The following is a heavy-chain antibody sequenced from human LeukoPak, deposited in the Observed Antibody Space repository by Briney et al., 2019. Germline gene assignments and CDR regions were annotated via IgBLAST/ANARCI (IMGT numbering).Heavy chain of an antibody. J-gene: IGHJ4*02. CDR2: IYYSGST. CDR1: GGSISSYY. Sequence: TPSETLSLXCTVSGGSISSYYWSWIRQPPGKGLEWTGYIYYSGSTNYNPSLKSRVTISVDTSKNQFSLKLSSVTAADTAVYYCARDGGRRDSSGFEIDYWGQGTLVTVSS. V-gene: IGHV4-59*01. D-gene: IGHD3-22*01. CDR3: ARDGGRRDSSGFEIDY.